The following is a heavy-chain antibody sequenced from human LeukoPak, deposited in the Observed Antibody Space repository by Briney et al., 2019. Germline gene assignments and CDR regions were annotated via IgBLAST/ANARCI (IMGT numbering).Heavy chain of an antibody. CDR1: NGSMSSYY. CDR3: ARRDSSAYYEYFDL. J-gene: IGHJ4*02. V-gene: IGHV4-4*07. CDR2: IYTSGST. D-gene: IGHD3-22*01. Sequence: SETLSLTCTVSNGSMSSYYWTWIRQPAGKGLEWVGRIYTSGSTNYNPSLKSRVTMSVDTSKNQFSLKVSSVTAADTAVYYCARRDSSAYYEYFDLWGQGTLVTVSS.